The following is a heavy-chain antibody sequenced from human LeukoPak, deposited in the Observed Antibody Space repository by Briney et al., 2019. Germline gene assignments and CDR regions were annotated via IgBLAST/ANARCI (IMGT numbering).Heavy chain of an antibody. CDR1: GCTFTIYY. V-gene: IGHV1-2*02. Sequence: GASVKVSCKASGCTFTIYYMHWVRQAPGQGLEWMGWINPNSGGTSYARRFQGRVTMTRDTSISTAYMELSRLTSDDTAVYYCARNPAYCTSTSCYNDYWGQGTLVTVSS. CDR3: ARNPAYCTSTSCYNDY. CDR2: INPNSGGT. J-gene: IGHJ4*02. D-gene: IGHD2-2*02.